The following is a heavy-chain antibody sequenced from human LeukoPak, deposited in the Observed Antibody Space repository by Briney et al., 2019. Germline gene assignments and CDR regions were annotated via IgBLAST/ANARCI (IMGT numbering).Heavy chain of an antibody. V-gene: IGHV3-7*01. Sequence: PGGSLRLSCAASGFTFSSYAMSWVRQAPGKGLEWVANIKQDGSEKYYVDSVKGRFTISRDNAKNSLYLQMNSLRAEDTAVYYCARTYYYGSGSYDYWGQGTLVTVSS. J-gene: IGHJ4*02. D-gene: IGHD3-10*01. CDR2: IKQDGSEK. CDR3: ARTYYYGSGSYDY. CDR1: GFTFSSYA.